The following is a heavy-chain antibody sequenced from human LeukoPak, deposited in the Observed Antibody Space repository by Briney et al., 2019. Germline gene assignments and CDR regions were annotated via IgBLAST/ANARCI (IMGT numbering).Heavy chain of an antibody. Sequence: SETLCLTCAVSGGSISSGGYSWSWIRQPPGKGLEWIGYIYHSGSTYYNPSLKSRVTISVDTSKNQFSLKLSSVTAADTAVYYCASNQIPDFWSGYNGGGYFDYWGQGTLVTVSS. V-gene: IGHV4-30-2*01. J-gene: IGHJ4*02. CDR2: IYHSGST. CDR1: GGSISSGGYS. CDR3: ASNQIPDFWSGYNGGGYFDY. D-gene: IGHD3-3*01.